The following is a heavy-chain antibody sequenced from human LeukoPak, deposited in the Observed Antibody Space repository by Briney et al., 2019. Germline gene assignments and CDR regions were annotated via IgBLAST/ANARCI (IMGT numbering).Heavy chain of an antibody. J-gene: IGHJ3*02. Sequence: PGESLRLSCAASGFTFSSYSMNWVRQAPGKGLEWVSSISSSSSYIYYADSVKGRFTISRDNAKNSLYLQMNSLRAEDTAVYYCARSRYYDILTGRDAFDIWGQGTMVTVSS. CDR3: ARSRYYDILTGRDAFDI. CDR2: ISSSSSYI. V-gene: IGHV3-21*01. D-gene: IGHD3-9*01. CDR1: GFTFSSYS.